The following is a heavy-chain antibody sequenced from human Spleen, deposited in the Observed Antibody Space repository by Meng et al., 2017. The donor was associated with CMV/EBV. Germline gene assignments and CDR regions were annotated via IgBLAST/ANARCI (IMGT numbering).Heavy chain of an antibody. D-gene: IGHD6-13*01. Sequence: GLSFSDVWSNWVRRAPGEGLEGVGQITRRKEDYTTEYAAPVKGRCSISRDDSENTLYLQMNSLKAEDTAVYYCTSEGDIPAAKFHWGQGSLVTVSS. CDR1: GLSFSDVW. CDR3: TSEGDIPAAKFH. CDR2: ITRRKEDYTT. J-gene: IGHJ4*02. V-gene: IGHV3-15*07.